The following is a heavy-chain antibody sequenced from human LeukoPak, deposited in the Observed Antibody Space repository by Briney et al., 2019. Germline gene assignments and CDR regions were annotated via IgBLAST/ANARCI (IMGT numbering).Heavy chain of an antibody. Sequence: GGSLRLSCAASGFTFDDYGMSWVRQAPGKGLEWVSGINWNGGSTGYADSVKGRFTISRDNAKNSLYLQMNSLRAEDTALYHCARVYYYGSGTKGTTKYYFDYWGQGTLVTVSS. V-gene: IGHV3-20*01. CDR3: ARVYYYGSGTKGTTKYYFDY. CDR2: INWNGGST. J-gene: IGHJ4*02. D-gene: IGHD3-10*01. CDR1: GFTFDDYG.